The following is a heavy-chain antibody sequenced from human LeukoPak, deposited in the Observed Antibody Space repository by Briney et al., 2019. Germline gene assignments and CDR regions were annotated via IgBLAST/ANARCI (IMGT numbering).Heavy chain of an antibody. CDR1: GYTFTSYG. CDR3: ARASMVRGVTPNWFDP. V-gene: IGHV1-18*01. J-gene: IGHJ5*02. D-gene: IGHD3-10*01. Sequence: ASVKVSCKASGYTFTSYGISWVRQAPGQGLEWMGWISAYNRNTNYAQKFQGRVTMTTDTSTGTAYMELRSLRSDDTAVYYCARASMVRGVTPNWFDPWGQGTLVTVSS. CDR2: ISAYNRNT.